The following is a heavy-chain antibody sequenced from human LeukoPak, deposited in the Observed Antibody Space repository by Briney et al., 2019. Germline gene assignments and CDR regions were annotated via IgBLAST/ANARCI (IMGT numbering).Heavy chain of an antibody. V-gene: IGHV3-30*01. D-gene: IGHD5-18*01. Sequence: PGRSLRLSCAASGFSFSSYAIHWVRQAPGKGLEWVAVISYDGNNKYYADSVKGRFTISRDNSKNTLYLQMNSLRAEDTAVYYCASWTAMVSPDYYYYYMDVWGKGTTVTVSS. CDR3: ASWTAMVSPDYYYYYMDV. CDR1: GFSFSSYA. CDR2: ISYDGNNK. J-gene: IGHJ6*03.